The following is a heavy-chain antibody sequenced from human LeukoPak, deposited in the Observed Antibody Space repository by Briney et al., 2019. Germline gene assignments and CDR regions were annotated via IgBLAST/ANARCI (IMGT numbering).Heavy chain of an antibody. CDR3: ARRGSYLERPFDY. Sequence: SETLSLTCTVSGGSISSYYWSLIRQPPGKGLEWIGYIYYSGSTNYNPSLKSRVTISVDTSKNQFSLKLSSVTAADTAVYYCARRGSYLERPFDYWGQGTLVTVSS. CDR2: IYYSGST. J-gene: IGHJ4*02. CDR1: GGSISSYY. D-gene: IGHD1-26*01. V-gene: IGHV4-59*08.